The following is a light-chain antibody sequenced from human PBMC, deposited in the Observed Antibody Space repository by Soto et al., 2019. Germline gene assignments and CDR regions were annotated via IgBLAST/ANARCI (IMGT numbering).Light chain of an antibody. Sequence: ALTQPASVSGSPGQSVAISCTGTSSDIGAYNYVSWYQQHPGKAPKLMIFDVSNRPSGVSNRFSGSKSGNTASLTISGLQAEDEADYYCSSYTSSNTYVFGTGTKVTVL. CDR3: SSYTSSNTYV. V-gene: IGLV2-14*01. CDR2: DVS. J-gene: IGLJ1*01. CDR1: SSDIGAYNY.